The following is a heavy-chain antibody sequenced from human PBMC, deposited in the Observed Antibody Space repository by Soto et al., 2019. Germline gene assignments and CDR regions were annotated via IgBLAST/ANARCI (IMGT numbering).Heavy chain of an antibody. Sequence: QVQLVESGGGVVQPGRSLRLSCAASGFTFSSYGMQWVRQAPGKGLEWVAVIWYDGSNKYYADSVKGRFTISRDNSKNTLYLQMNSLRAEDTAVYYCARTDYGGTYSDYWGQGTLVTVYS. CDR2: IWYDGSNK. CDR1: GFTFSSYG. CDR3: ARTDYGGTYSDY. D-gene: IGHD4-17*01. V-gene: IGHV3-33*01. J-gene: IGHJ4*02.